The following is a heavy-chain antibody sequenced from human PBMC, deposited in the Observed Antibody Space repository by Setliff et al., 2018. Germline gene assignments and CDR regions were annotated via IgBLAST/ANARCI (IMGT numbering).Heavy chain of an antibody. J-gene: IGHJ4*02. CDR2: IIPNLGRV. V-gene: IGHV1-69*10. Sequence: SVKVSCKASGYTFTTYGVHWVRQAPGQRLEWMGGIIPNLGRVKYAQRFQDRATITAEESTTTAYMELISLRSDDTAVYYCARGVGAMGDYWGQGTLVTVSS. D-gene: IGHD1-26*01. CDR1: GYTFTTYG. CDR3: ARGVGAMGDY.